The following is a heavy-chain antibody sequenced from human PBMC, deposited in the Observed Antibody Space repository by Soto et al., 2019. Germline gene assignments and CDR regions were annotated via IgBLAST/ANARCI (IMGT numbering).Heavy chain of an antibody. Sequence: QVQLVESGGGVVQPGRSLRLSCAASGFTFSSYAMHWVRQAPGKGLEWVAVISYDGSNKYYADSVKGRFTISRDNSKNTLYLQMNSLRAEDTAVYYCARGDTHYFDYWGQGTLVTVSS. J-gene: IGHJ4*02. D-gene: IGHD5-18*01. CDR1: GFTFSSYA. CDR2: ISYDGSNK. CDR3: ARGDTHYFDY. V-gene: IGHV3-30-3*01.